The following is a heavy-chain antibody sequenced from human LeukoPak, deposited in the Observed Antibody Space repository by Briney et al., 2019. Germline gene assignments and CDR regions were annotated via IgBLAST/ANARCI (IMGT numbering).Heavy chain of an antibody. J-gene: IGHJ4*02. D-gene: IGHD3-3*01. CDR2: ISGSGGST. CDR1: GFTFSIYA. Sequence: PGGSLRLSCAASGFTFSIYAMSWVRQAPGKGLEWVSAISGSGGSTYYADSVKGRFTISRDNSKNTLYLQMNSLRAEDTAVYYCAKDPDFWSGYADYWGQGTLVTVSS. V-gene: IGHV3-23*01. CDR3: AKDPDFWSGYADY.